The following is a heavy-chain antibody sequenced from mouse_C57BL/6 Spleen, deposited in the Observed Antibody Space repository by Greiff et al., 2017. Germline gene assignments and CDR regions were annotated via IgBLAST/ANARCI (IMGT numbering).Heavy chain of an antibody. V-gene: IGHV1-82*01. CDR1: GYAFSSSW. Sequence: QVQLQQSGPELVKPGASVKISCKASGYAFSSSWMNWVKQRPGKGLEWIGRIYPGDGDTNYNGKFKGKATLTADKSSSTAYMQLSSLTSEDSAVYFCARFYYCSSYWYYAMDYWGQGTTVTVSS. J-gene: IGHJ4*01. D-gene: IGHD1-1*01. CDR3: ARFYYCSSYWYYAMDY. CDR2: IYPGDGDT.